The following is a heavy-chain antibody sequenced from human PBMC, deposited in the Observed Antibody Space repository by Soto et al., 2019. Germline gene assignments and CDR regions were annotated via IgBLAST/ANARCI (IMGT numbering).Heavy chain of an antibody. Sequence: SVKVFCKASGGTFSSYAISWVRQAPGQGLEWMGGIIPIFGTANYAQKFQGRVTITADESTSTAYMELSSLRSEDTAVYYCARGQVTMKVVLGPYDVFDIWGQGTMVTVSS. CDR1: GGTFSSYA. CDR2: IIPIFGTA. V-gene: IGHV1-69*13. D-gene: IGHD3-22*01. CDR3: ARGQVTMKVVLGPYDVFDI. J-gene: IGHJ3*02.